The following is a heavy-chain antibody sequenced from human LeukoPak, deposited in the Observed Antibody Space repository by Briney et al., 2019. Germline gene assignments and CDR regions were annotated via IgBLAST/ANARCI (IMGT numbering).Heavy chain of an antibody. J-gene: IGHJ3*02. CDR1: GYTFTGYY. D-gene: IGHD2-15*01. CDR3: ARARKEDIVVVVAATPLDAFDI. CDR2: INPNSGGT. Sequence: ASVKVSCKASGYTFTGYYMHWVRQAPGQGLEWMGWINPNSGGTNYAQKFQGRVTMTRDTSISTAYMELSRLRSDDTAVYYCARARKEDIVVVVAATPLDAFDIWGQGTMVTVSS. V-gene: IGHV1-2*02.